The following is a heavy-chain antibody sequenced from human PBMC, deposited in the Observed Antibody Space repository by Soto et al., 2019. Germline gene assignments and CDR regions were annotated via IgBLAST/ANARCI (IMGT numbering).Heavy chain of an antibody. CDR1: GFSLSNARMG. CDR3: ARTSYYGDYVGDDAFDI. J-gene: IGHJ3*02. D-gene: IGHD4-17*01. CDR2: IFSNDEK. V-gene: IGHV2-26*01. Sequence: QVTLKESGPVVVKPTETLTLTCTVSGFSLSNARMGVSWIRQPPGKALEWLAHIFSNDEKSYSTSLKSRLTISKDTSKSQVVLTMTNMDPVDTATYYCARTSYYGDYVGDDAFDIWGQGTMVTVSS.